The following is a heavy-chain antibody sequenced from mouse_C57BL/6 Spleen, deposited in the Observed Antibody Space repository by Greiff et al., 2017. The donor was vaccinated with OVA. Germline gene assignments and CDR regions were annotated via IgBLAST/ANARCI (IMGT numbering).Heavy chain of an antibody. CDR2: ISSGGDYI. CDR1: GFTFSSYA. J-gene: IGHJ4*01. V-gene: IGHV5-9-1*02. D-gene: IGHD1-1*01. CDR3: TKITTVVAYYYAMDY. Sequence: EVKLVESGEGLVKPGGSLKLSCAASGFTFSSYAMSWVRQTPEKRLEWVAYISSGGDYIYYADTVKGRFTISRDNARNTLYLQMSSLKSEDTAMYYCTKITTVVAYYYAMDYWGQGTSVTVSS.